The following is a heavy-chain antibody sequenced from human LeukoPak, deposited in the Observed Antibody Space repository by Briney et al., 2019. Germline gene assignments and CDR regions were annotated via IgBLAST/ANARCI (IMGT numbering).Heavy chain of an antibody. J-gene: IGHJ3*02. CDR2: IYYSGST. Sequence: SETLSLTCTVSGGSISSSSSYWGWIRQPPGKGLEWIGSIYYSGSTYYNPSLKSRVTISVDTSKNQFSLKLSSVTAADTAVYYCARQPTSQLYAFDIWGQGTMVTVSS. CDR3: ARQPTSQLYAFDI. CDR1: GGSISSSSSY. D-gene: IGHD2-2*01. V-gene: IGHV4-39*01.